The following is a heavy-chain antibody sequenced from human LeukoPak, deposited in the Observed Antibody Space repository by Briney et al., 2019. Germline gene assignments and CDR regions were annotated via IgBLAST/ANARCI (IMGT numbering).Heavy chain of an antibody. J-gene: IGHJ6*03. Sequence: SETLSLTCAVYGGSFSGYYWSWIRQPPGKGLEWIGEINHSGSTNYNPSFKSRVTISVDTSKNQFSLKLSSVTAADTAVYYCARLRSTVVTPGGYYYYYYMDVWGKGTTVTVSS. D-gene: IGHD4-23*01. CDR3: ARLRSTVVTPGGYYYYYYMDV. V-gene: IGHV4-34*01. CDR1: GGSFSGYY. CDR2: INHSGST.